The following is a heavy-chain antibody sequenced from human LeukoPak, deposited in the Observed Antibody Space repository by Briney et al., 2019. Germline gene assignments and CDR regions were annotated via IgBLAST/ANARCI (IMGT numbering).Heavy chain of an antibody. Sequence: SETLSLTCTVSGGSISNYYWSWIRQPAGKGLEWIGRIFSSGSTNYNPSLKSRVTISVDTSKNQFSLKLSSVTAADTAVYYCARHPGHKGRFDYWGQGTLVTVSS. V-gene: IGHV4-4*07. CDR3: ARHPGHKGRFDY. CDR2: IFSSGST. J-gene: IGHJ4*02. CDR1: GGSISNYY.